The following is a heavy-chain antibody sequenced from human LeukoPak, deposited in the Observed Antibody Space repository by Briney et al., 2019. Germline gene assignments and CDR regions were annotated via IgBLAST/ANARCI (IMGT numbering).Heavy chain of an antibody. Sequence: GSLRLSCAASGFTFSSYSMNWVRQAPGKGLEWVSSISSSSSYIYYADSVKGRFTISRDNAKNSLYLQMNSLRAEDTAVYYCARDLGSSSPNAYWGQGTLVTVSS. J-gene: IGHJ4*02. CDR3: ARDLGSSSPNAY. CDR2: ISSSSSYI. V-gene: IGHV3-21*01. D-gene: IGHD6-13*01. CDR1: GFTFSSYS.